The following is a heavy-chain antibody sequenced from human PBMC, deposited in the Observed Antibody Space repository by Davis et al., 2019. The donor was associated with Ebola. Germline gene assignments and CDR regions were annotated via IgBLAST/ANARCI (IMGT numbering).Heavy chain of an antibody. CDR2: ISGTSRTI. Sequence: GESLKISCAASGFPFSDYSMNWIRQAPGKGLEWVSYISGTSRTIYYADSVKGRFTISRDNAKNSLFLQMNSLGAEDTAVYYCARAAVSASKSWFDPWGQGTLVTVSS. V-gene: IGHV3-11*01. D-gene: IGHD2-2*01. CDR3: ARAAVSASKSWFDP. J-gene: IGHJ5*02. CDR1: GFPFSDYS.